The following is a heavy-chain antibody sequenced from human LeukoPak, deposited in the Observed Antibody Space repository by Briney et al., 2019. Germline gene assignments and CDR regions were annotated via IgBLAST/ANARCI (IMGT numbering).Heavy chain of an antibody. Sequence: GSLRLSCAASGFTFSSYSMNWVRQAPGKGLEWVSSVSSSSSYIYYADSVKGRFTISRDNAKNSLYLQMNSLRAEDTAVYYCARELGDYYYGMDVWGQGTTVTVSS. CDR3: ARELGDYYYGMDV. CDR1: GFTFSSYS. CDR2: VSSSSSYI. J-gene: IGHJ6*02. V-gene: IGHV3-21*01. D-gene: IGHD3-16*01.